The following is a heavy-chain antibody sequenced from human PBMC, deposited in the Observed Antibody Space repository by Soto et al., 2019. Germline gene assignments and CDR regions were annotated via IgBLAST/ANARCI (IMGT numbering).Heavy chain of an antibody. CDR1: GFSFGAYG. V-gene: IGHV3-30*18. Sequence: QVQLVESGGGAAQPGTSLTLSCAASGFSFGAYGMHWVRQAPGKGLEWVAVVSADGNRQLYADSVRGRFTISRDNSKNTLHLQVNSLRSDDTAMYYCAKVSVGYVDPNLGLAEAYWGQGARVTVSS. CDR3: AKVSVGYVDPNLGLAEAY. J-gene: IGHJ4*02. D-gene: IGHD3-16*01. CDR2: VSADGNRQ.